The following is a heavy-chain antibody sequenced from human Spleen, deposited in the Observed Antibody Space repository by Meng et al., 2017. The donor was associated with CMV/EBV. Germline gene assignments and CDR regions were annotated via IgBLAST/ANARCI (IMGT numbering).Heavy chain of an antibody. Sequence: GGSLRLSCAASGFSFSDYYMSWIRQAPGKGLEWVSGISWNSGSIGYADSVKGRFTISRDNAKNSLYLQMNSLRAEDTALYYCAKDIRMGATTAFDAFDIWGQGTMVTVSS. J-gene: IGHJ3*02. CDR3: AKDIRMGATTAFDAFDI. CDR2: ISWNSGSI. CDR1: GFSFSDYY. D-gene: IGHD1-26*01. V-gene: IGHV3-9*01.